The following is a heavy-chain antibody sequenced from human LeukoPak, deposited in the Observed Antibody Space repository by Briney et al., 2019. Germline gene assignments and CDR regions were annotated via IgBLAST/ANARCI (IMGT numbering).Heavy chain of an antibody. CDR3: ARHFSGAAAPLPFDY. V-gene: IGHV4-59*08. D-gene: IGHD6-13*01. J-gene: IGHJ4*02. CDR2: IYYSGYT. CDR1: GDSISNYY. Sequence: SETLSLTCTVSGDSISNYYWSWLRQPPGKGLEWIGYIYYSGYTNYNPSLKSRVTISLDTSKNQFSLTLRSVTAADTAMYYCARHFSGAAAPLPFDYWGQGTLVTVSS.